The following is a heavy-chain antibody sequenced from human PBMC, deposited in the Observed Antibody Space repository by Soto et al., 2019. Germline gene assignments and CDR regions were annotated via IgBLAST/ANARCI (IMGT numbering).Heavy chain of an antibody. CDR2: IYHSGST. Sequence: PSETLSLTCAVSSGSISSSNWWSWVRQPPGKGLEWIGEIYHSGSTNYNPSLKSRVTISVDKSKNQFSLKLSSVTAADTAVYYCAKRGSWTTHFDYWGQGTLVTVSS. CDR1: SGSISSSNW. J-gene: IGHJ4*02. CDR3: AKRGSWTTHFDY. V-gene: IGHV4-4*02. D-gene: IGHD6-13*01.